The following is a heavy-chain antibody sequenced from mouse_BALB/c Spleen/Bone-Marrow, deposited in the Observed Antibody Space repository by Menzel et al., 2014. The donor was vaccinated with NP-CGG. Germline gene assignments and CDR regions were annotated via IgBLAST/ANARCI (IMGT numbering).Heavy chain of an antibody. CDR2: IDPANGNT. CDR1: GFNIKDTY. CDR3: ARRFDYEDY. J-gene: IGHJ2*01. V-gene: IGHV14-3*02. Sequence: EVQLVESGAELVKPGASVKLSCTASGFNIKDTYIHWVKQRPEQGLEWIGRIDPANGNTKYDPKFQGKATITADTYSNTAYLQLSGLTSEDTAVYYCARRFDYEDYWGQGTTLTVSS. D-gene: IGHD2-4*01.